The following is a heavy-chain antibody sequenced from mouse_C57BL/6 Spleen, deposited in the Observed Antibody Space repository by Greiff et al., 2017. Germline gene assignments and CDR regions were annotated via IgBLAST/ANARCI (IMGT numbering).Heavy chain of an antibody. Sequence: QVQLKQSGAELVRPGASVTLSCKASGYTFTDYEMHWVKQTPVHGLEWIGAIDPETGGTAYNQKFKGKAILTADKSSSTAYMELRSLTSEDSAVYYWTGGTGGWFAYWGQGTLVTVSA. CDR2: IDPETGGT. J-gene: IGHJ3*01. D-gene: IGHD4-1*01. V-gene: IGHV1-15*01. CDR3: TGGTGGWFAY. CDR1: GYTFTDYE.